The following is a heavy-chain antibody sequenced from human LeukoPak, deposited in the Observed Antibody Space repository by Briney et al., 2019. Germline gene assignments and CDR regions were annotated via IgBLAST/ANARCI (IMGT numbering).Heavy chain of an antibody. V-gene: IGHV3-53*01. CDR1: GFTVSSNY. D-gene: IGHD3-10*01. CDR3: ARGSYYGSGDTDY. Sequence: PGGSLRLSCAASGFTVSSNYMSRVRQAPGKGLEWVSVIYSGGSTYYADSVKGRFTISRDNSKNTLYLQMNSLRAEDTAVYYCARGSYYGSGDTDYWGQGTLVTVSS. CDR2: IYSGGST. J-gene: IGHJ4*02.